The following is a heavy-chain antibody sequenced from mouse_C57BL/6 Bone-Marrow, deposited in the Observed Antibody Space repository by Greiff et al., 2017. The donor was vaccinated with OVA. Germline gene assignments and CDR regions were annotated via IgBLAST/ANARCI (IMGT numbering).Heavy chain of an antibody. CDR1: GYTFTSYT. J-gene: IGHJ2*01. CDR2: INPSSGYT. Sequence: VQLQQSGAELARPGASVKMSCKASGYTFTSYTMHWVKQRPGQGLEWIGYINPSSGYTKYNQKFKDKATLTADKSSSTAYMQLSSLTSEDSAVYYCASRIYDGYYIFDYWGQGTTLTVSS. CDR3: ASRIYDGYYIFDY. V-gene: IGHV1-4*01. D-gene: IGHD2-3*01.